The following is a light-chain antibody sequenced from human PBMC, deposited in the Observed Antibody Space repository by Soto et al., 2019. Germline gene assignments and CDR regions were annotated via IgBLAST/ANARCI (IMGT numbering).Light chain of an antibody. CDR1: QGISSW. CDR2: DAS. Sequence: DIQMTRSPSSLSASVGDRVTITCRASQGISSWLAWYQQKPGKAPKLLMYDASSLEGGVPSRFSGSGSGTEFTLTISSLQPDDFATYHCQQYSSFSTFGQGTKVEIK. V-gene: IGKV1-5*01. J-gene: IGKJ1*01. CDR3: QQYSSFST.